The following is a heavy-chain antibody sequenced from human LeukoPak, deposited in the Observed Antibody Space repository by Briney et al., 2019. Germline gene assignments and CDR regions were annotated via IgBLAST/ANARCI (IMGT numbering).Heavy chain of an antibody. Sequence: GGSLRLSCAASGFTFSSYGMHWVRQAPGKGLEWVSAISGSGGSTYYADSVKGRFTISRDNSKNTLYLQMNSLRAEDTAVYYCGSGSYYCHELLCYWGQGTLVTVSS. D-gene: IGHD3-10*01. CDR1: GFTFSSYG. CDR3: GSGSYYCHELLCY. V-gene: IGHV3-23*01. J-gene: IGHJ4*02. CDR2: ISGSGGST.